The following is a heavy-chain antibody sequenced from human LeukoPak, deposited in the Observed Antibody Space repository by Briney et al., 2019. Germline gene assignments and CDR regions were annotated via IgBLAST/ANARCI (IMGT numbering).Heavy chain of an antibody. CDR3: ARVFGYYYDSSGYYYGY. D-gene: IGHD3-22*01. J-gene: IGHJ4*02. CDR2: IIPILGIA. V-gene: IGHV1-69*04. Sequence: SVKVSCKASGGTFSSYAISWVRQAPGQGLEWMGRIIPILGIANYAQKFQGRVTITADKSTSTAYMELSSLRSEDTAVYYCARVFGYYYDSSGYYYGYWGQGTLVTVSS. CDR1: GGTFSSYA.